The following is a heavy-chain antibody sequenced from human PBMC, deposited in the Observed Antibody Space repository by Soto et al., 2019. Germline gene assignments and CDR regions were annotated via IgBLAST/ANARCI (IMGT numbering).Heavy chain of an antibody. CDR3: AKDRYWGTYPSGFDV. Sequence: GGTLCLSCAVSGYSITDNGLQCGLRDPGKGLEGVTRISYDGGNEKYNASVKGRFTISSDESNNEAYLQMSSLTTADTAVYYCAKDRYWGTYPSGFDVWGQGSLVTVSS. D-gene: IGHD1-26*01. J-gene: IGHJ4*03. CDR1: GYSITDNG. V-gene: IGHV3-30*18. CDR2: ISYDGGNE.